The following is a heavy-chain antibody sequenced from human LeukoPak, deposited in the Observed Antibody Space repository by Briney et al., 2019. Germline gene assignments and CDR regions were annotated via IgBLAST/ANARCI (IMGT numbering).Heavy chain of an antibody. Sequence: GGSLTLSCSASGFTFSLYAVHCVRQAPGRGLEYVSDITSSGGSTSYTDSVKSRFTTSRDNSKNTLYLHMTTLTPEDTAVYYSAYNSGYYYWGQGTLVTVSS. V-gene: IGHV3-64D*06. D-gene: IGHD3-22*01. CDR3: AYNSGYYY. CDR2: ITSSGGST. J-gene: IGHJ4*02. CDR1: GFTFSLYA.